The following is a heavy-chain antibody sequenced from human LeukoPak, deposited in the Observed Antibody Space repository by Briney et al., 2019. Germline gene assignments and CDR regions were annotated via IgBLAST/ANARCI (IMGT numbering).Heavy chain of an antibody. CDR1: GFTFSSYS. Sequence: GGSLRLSCAASGFTFSSYSMNWVRQAPGKGLEWVSSISSSSSYIYYADSVKGRFTISRDNAKNSVLLQMNSLRAEDTAVYYCARDEYSHGYGWGGGYYYYYMDVWGKGTTVTVSS. CDR3: ARDEYSHGYGWGGGYYYYYMDV. J-gene: IGHJ6*03. CDR2: ISSSSSYI. V-gene: IGHV3-21*01. D-gene: IGHD5-18*01.